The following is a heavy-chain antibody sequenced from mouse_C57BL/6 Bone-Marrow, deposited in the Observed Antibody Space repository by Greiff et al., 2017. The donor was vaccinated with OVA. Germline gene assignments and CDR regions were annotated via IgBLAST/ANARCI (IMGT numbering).Heavy chain of an antibody. D-gene: IGHD1-1*01. CDR2: ISYSGST. V-gene: IGHV3-1*01. J-gene: IGHJ3*01. CDR3: ARADYYGTPFAY. CDR1: GYSITSGYD. Sequence: EVKLVESGPGMVKPSQSLSLTCTVTGYSITSGYDWHWIRHFPGNKLEWMGYISYSGSTNYNPSLKSRISITHDTSKNHFFLKLNSVTTEDTATYYCARADYYGTPFAYWGQGTLVTVSA.